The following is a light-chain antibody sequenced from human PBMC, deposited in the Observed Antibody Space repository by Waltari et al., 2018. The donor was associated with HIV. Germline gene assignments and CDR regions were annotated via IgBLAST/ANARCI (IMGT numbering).Light chain of an antibody. J-gene: IGLJ3*02. CDR3: AAWDDTRVV. Sequence: QSVLTQPPSASGTPGQRDPISCSGSSSIIGRNSVYWYQQLPGTAPNCLIYGNNKRPSGVLDRFSGSKSGISGSLAISGLRSDDEADYYCAAWDDTRVVFGGGTKLTVL. CDR1: SSIIGRNS. V-gene: IGLV1-47*01. CDR2: GNN.